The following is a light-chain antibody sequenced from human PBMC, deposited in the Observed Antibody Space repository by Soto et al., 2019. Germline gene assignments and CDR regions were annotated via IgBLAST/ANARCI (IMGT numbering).Light chain of an antibody. Sequence: QSVLTQPPSVSGAPGQRVTISCTGSSSNIGAGYDVHWYQQLPGTAPKLLIYGNSNRPSGVPDRFSGSKSGTSASLAITGLQGEDEADYYCPSYDRRLSGVVFGGGTKLTVL. J-gene: IGLJ2*01. CDR2: GNS. V-gene: IGLV1-40*01. CDR1: SSNIGAGYD. CDR3: PSYDRRLSGVV.